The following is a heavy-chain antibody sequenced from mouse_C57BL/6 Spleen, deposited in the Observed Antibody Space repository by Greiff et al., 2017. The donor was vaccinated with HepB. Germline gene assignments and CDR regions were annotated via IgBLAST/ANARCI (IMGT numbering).Heavy chain of an antibody. CDR1: GYTFTSYW. J-gene: IGHJ4*01. D-gene: IGHD4-1*01. CDR3: ARRGELDYYAMDY. Sequence: VQLQQPGAELVMPGASVKLSCKASGYTFTSYWMHWVKQRPGQGLEWIGEIDPSDSYTNYNQKFKGKSTLTVDKSSSTAYMQLSSLTSEDSAVYYCARRGELDYYAMDYWGQGTSVTVSS. V-gene: IGHV1-69*01. CDR2: IDPSDSYT.